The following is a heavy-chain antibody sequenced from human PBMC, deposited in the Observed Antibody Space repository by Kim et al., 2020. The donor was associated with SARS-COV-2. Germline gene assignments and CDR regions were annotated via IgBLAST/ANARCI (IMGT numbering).Heavy chain of an antibody. D-gene: IGHD6-13*01. Sequence: AGAGEGQFTISREDSKNTLYLQMNSLRAEDTAVYYCAKALSSSTYGGMDVWGQGTTVTVSS. CDR3: AKALSSSTYGGMDV. V-gene: IGHV3-23*01. J-gene: IGHJ6*02.